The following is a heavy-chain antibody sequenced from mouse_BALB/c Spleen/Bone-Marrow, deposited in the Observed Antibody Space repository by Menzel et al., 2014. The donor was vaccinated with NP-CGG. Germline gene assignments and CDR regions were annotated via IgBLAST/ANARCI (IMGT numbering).Heavy chain of an antibody. CDR2: INPSNGRT. CDR1: GYTFTSYW. V-gene: IGHV1S81*02. Sequence: VQLQQSGAELVKPGASVKLSCKASGYTFTSYWMHWVKQRPGQGLEWIGEINPSNGRTNYNEKFKSKATLTVDKSSSTAYMQPSSLTSEDSAVYYCARWGFDYWGQGTTLTVSS. J-gene: IGHJ2*01. CDR3: ARWGFDY.